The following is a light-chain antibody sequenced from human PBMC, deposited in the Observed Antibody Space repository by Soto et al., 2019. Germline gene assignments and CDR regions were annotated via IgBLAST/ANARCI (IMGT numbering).Light chain of an antibody. CDR2: KIS. CDR1: QSLVHRDGNTY. Sequence: DIVMTQTPLSSPVTLGQPASISCRSSQSLVHRDGNTYLPWFQQRPGQPPRLLLYKISNRFSGVPDRFSGSGAGTDFALKISRVEAEDVGVYYCMQATQFPWTFGQGTKVEI. J-gene: IGKJ1*01. V-gene: IGKV2-24*01. CDR3: MQATQFPWT.